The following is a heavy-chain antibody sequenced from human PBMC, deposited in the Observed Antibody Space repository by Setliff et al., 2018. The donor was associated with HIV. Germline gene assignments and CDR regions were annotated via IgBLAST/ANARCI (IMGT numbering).Heavy chain of an antibody. CDR3: AAHDGYSHFDY. J-gene: IGHJ4*02. CDR1: GGSISSSANY. CDR2: IYHSGST. Sequence: SETLSLTCSVSGGSISSSANYWGWIRQSPGKGLEWLGSIYHSGSTYYNPSLKSRVTISVDTSKNQFSLRLRSVTAADTAAYFCAAHDGYSHFDYWGQGALVTVSS. V-gene: IGHV4-39*01. D-gene: IGHD2-15*01.